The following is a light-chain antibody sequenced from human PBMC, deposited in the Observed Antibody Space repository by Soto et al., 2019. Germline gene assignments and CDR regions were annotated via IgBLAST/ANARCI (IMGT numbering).Light chain of an antibody. CDR2: GAS. Sequence: EIVLTQSPGTLSLSPGERATLSCRASQSVRTSYLSWYQQKPGQAPRLLIYGASGRATGIPDRFSGSGSGTDFTLTISRLEPEYFAVYYCQQYGSSPYTFGQWTKLEL. V-gene: IGKV3-20*01. J-gene: IGKJ2*01. CDR3: QQYGSSPYT. CDR1: QSVRTSY.